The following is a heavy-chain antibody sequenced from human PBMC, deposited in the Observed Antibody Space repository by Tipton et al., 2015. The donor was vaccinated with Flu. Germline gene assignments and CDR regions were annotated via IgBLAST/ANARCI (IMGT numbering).Heavy chain of an antibody. Sequence: LRLSCTVSGGSISSYYWSWIRQPPGKGLEWIGYIYYSGSTNYNPSLKSRVTISVDTSKNQFSLKLSSVTAADTAVYYCARDQVGMGATATYSYYYYYGMDVWGQGTTVTVSS. CDR2: IYYSGST. CDR1: GGSISSYY. D-gene: IGHD1-26*01. CDR3: ARDQVGMGATATYSYYYYYGMDV. V-gene: IGHV4-59*01. J-gene: IGHJ6*02.